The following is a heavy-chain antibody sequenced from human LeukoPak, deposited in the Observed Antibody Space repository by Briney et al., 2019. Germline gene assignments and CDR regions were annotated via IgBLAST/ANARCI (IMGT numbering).Heavy chain of an antibody. J-gene: IGHJ6*03. V-gene: IGHV3-21*01. D-gene: IGHD2-2*01. CDR2: ISGSGVYI. CDR3: ARVPRSTSSSHYYYMEA. Sequence: VGSLRLSCAAPGFTFRIFSMSWVRQAPGEGLEWVSSISGSGVYIYYADSLKGRFTISRDKAKNTLYLQSNSLRAEETAMTHCARVPRSTSSSHYYYMEAWGKGTTVTVS. CDR1: GFTFRIFS.